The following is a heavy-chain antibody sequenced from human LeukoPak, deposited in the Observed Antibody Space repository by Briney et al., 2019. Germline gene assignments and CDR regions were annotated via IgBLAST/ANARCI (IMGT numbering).Heavy chain of an antibody. CDR2: INANRGGA. D-gene: IGHD2-2*01. V-gene: IGHV1-2*02. Sequence: GASLKVSCKASGYTFTDYYMHRVRQAPGQGLEWMGWINANRGGANYAQRFQGRVTMTRDTSITTAYMELSRLKSDDTAVYYCARRYCSSTNCYYFDYWGQGTLVTVSS. CDR3: ARRYCSSTNCYYFDY. CDR1: GYTFTDYY. J-gene: IGHJ4*02.